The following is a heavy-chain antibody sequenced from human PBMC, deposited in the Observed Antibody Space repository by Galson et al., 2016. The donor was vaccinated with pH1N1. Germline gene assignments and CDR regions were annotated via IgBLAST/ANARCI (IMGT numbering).Heavy chain of an antibody. CDR2: IYWDDDK. CDR3: AHREVMCTNALDF. Sequence: PALVKPTQTLTLTCNFSGFSVSSSGMGVGWIRQPPGKGLEWLAVIYWDDDKRYSPSLKSRLTITKDTSKNQVVLTMTNMDSADTAAYFCAHREVMCTNALDFWGQGPMVTVSS. CDR1: GFSVSSSGMG. J-gene: IGHJ3*01. D-gene: IGHD5/OR15-5a*01. V-gene: IGHV2-5*02.